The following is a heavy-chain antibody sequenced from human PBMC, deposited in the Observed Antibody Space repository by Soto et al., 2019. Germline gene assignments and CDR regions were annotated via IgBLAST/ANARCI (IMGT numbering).Heavy chain of an antibody. CDR3: AREGPPTPPGVGPSYTGAV. D-gene: IGHD7-27*01. Sequence: QMQLVQSGAEVKKPGASVKVSCKASGYTFTSYQMHWVRQAPGQGLEWMGIINPSGGRITYAPRFQGRLMMTGDASANTVYVEWRALRSEDTAVYYWAREGPPTPPGVGPSYTGAVGGKGTRVTVSA. CDR2: INPSGGRI. V-gene: IGHV1-46*01. CDR1: GYTFTSYQ. J-gene: IGHJ6*04.